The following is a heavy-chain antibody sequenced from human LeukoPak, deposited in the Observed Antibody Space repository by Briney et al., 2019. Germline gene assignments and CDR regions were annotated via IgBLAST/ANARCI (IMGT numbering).Heavy chain of an antibody. CDR2: IYYSGGT. V-gene: IGHV4-59*01. J-gene: IGHJ4*02. CDR1: GGSISCYY. D-gene: IGHD5-18*01. CDR3: ARKGGTAIVDY. Sequence: SETLSLTCTVSGGSISCYYWSWIRQPPGKGLEWIGYIYYSGGTNYNPSLKSRVTISVDTSKNQFSLKLSSVTAADTAVYYCARKGGTAIVDYWGQGTLVTVSS.